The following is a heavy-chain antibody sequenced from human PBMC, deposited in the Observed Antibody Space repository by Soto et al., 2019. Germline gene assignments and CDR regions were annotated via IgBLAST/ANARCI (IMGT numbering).Heavy chain of an antibody. CDR1: GFIFKMYW. CDR2: IYNDGTYS. V-gene: IGHV3-74*01. Sequence: GGSMRLSCAASGFIFKMYWMHWVRQSPGKGLVWISRIYNDGTYSDYADSVRGRFTISRDNVNDTLYLQMNNLRAEDSGLYYCTRGPRPISTGTGAYWGQGTQVTVSS. CDR3: TRGPRPISTGTGAY. D-gene: IGHD3-10*01. J-gene: IGHJ4*02.